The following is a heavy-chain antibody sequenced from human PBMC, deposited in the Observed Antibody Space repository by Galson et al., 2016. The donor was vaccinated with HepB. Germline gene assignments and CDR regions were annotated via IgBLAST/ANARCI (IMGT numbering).Heavy chain of an antibody. CDR2: IYPGDSDT. J-gene: IGHJ5*02. Sequence: QSGAEVKKPGESLKISCKGSGYNFANNWIGWVRQMPGKGLEWMGIIYPGDSDTRYSPSFQGQVTISADKSISTAYLQWSSLKASDSAMYYCARSRAGGGTCFDPWGQGTLVTLSS. CDR3: ARSRAGGGTCFDP. V-gene: IGHV5-51*01. D-gene: IGHD3-16*01. CDR1: GYNFANNW.